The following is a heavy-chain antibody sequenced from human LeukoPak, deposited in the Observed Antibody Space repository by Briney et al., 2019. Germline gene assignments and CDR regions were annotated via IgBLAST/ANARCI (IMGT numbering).Heavy chain of an antibody. J-gene: IGHJ6*03. CDR3: ARGGLYRGFYYYNDV. Sequence: SETLSLTCTVSGASISSYYWTWVRQPPGKELEWIGYLHHTDGTNYNPSLESRVTISLDTSNNQLSLTLRSVTASDTAVYYCARGGLYRGFYYYNDVWAKGTTVTVSS. CDR2: LHHTDGT. CDR1: GASISSYY. D-gene: IGHD4-11*01. V-gene: IGHV4-59*01.